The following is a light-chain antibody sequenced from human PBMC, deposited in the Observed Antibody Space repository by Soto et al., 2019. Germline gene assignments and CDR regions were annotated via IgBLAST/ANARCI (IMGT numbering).Light chain of an antibody. Sequence: DIQMTQSPSSLSASVGDRVTITCRASQSISGYLNWYQQKPGKAPKLLIYAASSLQSGVPSRFSGSGSGTDFTLTISSLQPEDFATYYCQQNHIVPPWTFGQGTKVDI. J-gene: IGKJ1*01. V-gene: IGKV1-39*01. CDR1: QSISGY. CDR2: AAS. CDR3: QQNHIVPPWT.